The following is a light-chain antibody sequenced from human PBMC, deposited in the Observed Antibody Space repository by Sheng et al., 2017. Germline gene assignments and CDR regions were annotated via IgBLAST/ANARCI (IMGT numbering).Light chain of an antibody. CDR3: QQVNDYPIT. Sequence: DIQLTQSPSFVSASVGDTVTITCRASQDIRSSLAWYQQKKGKAPKLLINSASTLQRGVPSRFSGSGSGTEFTLRISSLQPEDFATYICQQVNDYPITFGQGTHWTIN. V-gene: IGKV1-9*01. CDR1: QDIRSS. J-gene: IGKJ5*01. CDR2: SAS.